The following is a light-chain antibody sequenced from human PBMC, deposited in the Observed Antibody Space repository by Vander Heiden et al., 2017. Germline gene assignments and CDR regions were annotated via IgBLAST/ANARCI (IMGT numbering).Light chain of an antibody. CDR3: NSRDSSDNHLV. Sequence: SSELTQHPAVSVALGQTVRITCQGDSLRSYYASWYQQKPGQAPVRVIYGKNNRPSGIPDRFSGSSSGNTASLTITGAQAEDEADYYCNSRDSSDNHLVFGGGTKLTVL. CDR2: GKN. J-gene: IGLJ2*01. V-gene: IGLV3-19*01. CDR1: SLRSYY.